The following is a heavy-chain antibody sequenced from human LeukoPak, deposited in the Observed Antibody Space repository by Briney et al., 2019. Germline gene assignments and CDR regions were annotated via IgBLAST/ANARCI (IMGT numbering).Heavy chain of an antibody. D-gene: IGHD2-15*01. J-gene: IGHJ3*02. CDR3: ASSVGYCSGGSCWDDAFDI. V-gene: IGHV4-59*08. Sequence: SETLSLTCTVSGGSISSYYWSWIRQPPGKGLEWIGSIYHSGSTYYNPSLKSRVTISVDTSKNQFSLKLSSVTAADTAVYYCASSVGYCSGGSCWDDAFDIWGQGTMVTVSS. CDR2: IYHSGST. CDR1: GGSISSYY.